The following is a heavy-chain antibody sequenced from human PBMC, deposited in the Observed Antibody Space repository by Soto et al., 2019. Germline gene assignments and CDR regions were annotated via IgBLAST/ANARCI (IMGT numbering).Heavy chain of an antibody. CDR3: AIVRGGYSSSDSYDY. CDR2: ISYDGSNK. J-gene: IGHJ4*02. Sequence: QVQLVESGGGVVQPGRSLRLSCAASGFTFSSYGMHWVRQAPGKGLEWVAVISYDGSNKYYADSVKGRFTISRDNSKNTLYLQMDSLRAEDTGVYYCAIVRGGYSSSDSYDYWGQGTLVTVSS. D-gene: IGHD6-6*01. V-gene: IGHV3-30*03. CDR1: GFTFSSYG.